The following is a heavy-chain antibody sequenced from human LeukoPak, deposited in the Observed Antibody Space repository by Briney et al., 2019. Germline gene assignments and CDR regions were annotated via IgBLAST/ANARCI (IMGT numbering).Heavy chain of an antibody. J-gene: IGHJ4*02. CDR3: ARDRGWYDSTGYYSFSIDY. Sequence: GRSLRLSCAASGFTFSNSAMYWVRQAPGKGLEWVAVVWYDGSNKYFADSVKGRFTISRDNSKNTLYLQMNSLRAEDTAVYYCARDRGWYDSTGYYSFSIDYWGQGTLVTVSS. V-gene: IGHV3-33*07. CDR1: GFTFSNSA. CDR2: VWYDGSNK. D-gene: IGHD3-22*01.